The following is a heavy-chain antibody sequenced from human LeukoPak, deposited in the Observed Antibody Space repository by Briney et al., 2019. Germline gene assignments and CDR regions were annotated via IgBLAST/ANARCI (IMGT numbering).Heavy chain of an antibody. Sequence: PSETLSLTCTVSGGSISSYYWSWIRQPPGKGLEWIGYIYYSGSTNYNPSLKSRVTISVDTSKNQFSLKLSSVTAADTAVYYCARAPTIPQAGSGYYYYGMDVWGQGTTVTVSS. V-gene: IGHV4-59*08. CDR2: IYYSGST. J-gene: IGHJ6*02. CDR3: ARAPTIPQAGSGYYYYGMDV. CDR1: GGSISSYY. D-gene: IGHD3-10*01.